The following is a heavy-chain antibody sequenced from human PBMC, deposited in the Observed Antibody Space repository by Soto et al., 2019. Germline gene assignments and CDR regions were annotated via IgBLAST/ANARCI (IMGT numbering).Heavy chain of an antibody. CDR3: ASRDPGTSVDY. D-gene: IGHD1-7*01. J-gene: IGHJ4*02. CDR1: GGSFTSNNW. V-gene: IGHV4-4*02. Sequence: SETLSLTCAVSGGSFTSNNWWTWVRQPPGQGLEWIGEIYRTGSTNYNPSLKSRVTISLDKSANQFSLKVTSLTAADTAVYYCASRDPGTSVDYWGQGTLVTVSS. CDR2: IYRTGST.